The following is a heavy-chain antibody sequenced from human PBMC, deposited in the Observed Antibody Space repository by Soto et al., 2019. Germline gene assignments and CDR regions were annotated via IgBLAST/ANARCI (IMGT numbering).Heavy chain of an antibody. J-gene: IGHJ6*02. CDR3: ARDSRLWPDYYGMDV. V-gene: IGHV3-21*01. CDR1: GFTFSSYS. D-gene: IGHD2-2*01. Sequence: GGSLRLSCAASGFTFSSYSMNWVRQAPGKGLEWVSSISSSSTYISYADSVKGRFTISRDNAKNSLYLQMNSLRAEDTAVYYCARDSRLWPDYYGMDVWGQGTMVTVSS. CDR2: ISSSSTYI.